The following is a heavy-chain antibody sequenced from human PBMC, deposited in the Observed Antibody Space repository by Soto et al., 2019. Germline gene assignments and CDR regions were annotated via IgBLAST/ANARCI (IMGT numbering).Heavy chain of an antibody. CDR2: IYYSGST. V-gene: IGHV4-59*08. D-gene: IGHD6-13*01. CDR3: ARRYSSAFDI. CDR1: GGSISSYY. Sequence: SETLSLTCTVSGGSISSYYWSWIRQPPGKGLELIGYIYYSGSTNYNPSLKSRVTILVDTSKNQFSLKLSSVTAADTAVYYCARRYSSAFDIWGQGTMVTVSS. J-gene: IGHJ3*02.